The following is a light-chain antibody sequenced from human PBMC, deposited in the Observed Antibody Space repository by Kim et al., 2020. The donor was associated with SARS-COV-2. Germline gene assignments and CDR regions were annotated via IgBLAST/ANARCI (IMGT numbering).Light chain of an antibody. Sequence: SYELTQPPSVSVSPGQTVSITCSGDKLGDKYACWYQQKPGQSPVLVIYQDSKRPSGIPERFSGSSSGNTATLTISGTQAMDEADYYCQAWDSSTAWVFGGGTQLTVL. CDR2: QDS. V-gene: IGLV3-1*01. J-gene: IGLJ3*02. CDR3: QAWDSSTAWV. CDR1: KLGDKY.